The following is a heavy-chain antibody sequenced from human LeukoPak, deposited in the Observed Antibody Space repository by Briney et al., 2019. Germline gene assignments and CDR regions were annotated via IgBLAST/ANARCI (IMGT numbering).Heavy chain of an antibody. D-gene: IGHD2-21*01. V-gene: IGHV3-23*01. CDR1: GFTSSSYA. J-gene: IGHJ3*02. CDR2: ISGSDGST. Sequence: GGSLRLSCAASGFTSSSYAMSWVRQAPGKGLEWVSAISGSDGSTWYADSVRGRFTISRDTSKNTVFLQMNSLRADDTAVYYCAKDRAYPNDVFDIWGQGTMVTVSS. CDR3: AKDRAYPNDVFDI.